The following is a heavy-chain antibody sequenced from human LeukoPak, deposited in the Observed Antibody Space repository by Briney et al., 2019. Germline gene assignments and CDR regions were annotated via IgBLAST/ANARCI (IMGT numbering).Heavy chain of an antibody. Sequence: PGGSLRLSCAASGFTFSSYGMHWVRQAPGKGLEWVTVVSHDGSNKYYADSVKGRFTISRDNSKNTLYLQLNSLRAEDTALYYCARDIFLSSSGYWGPVDYWGQGTLVTVSS. CDR2: VSHDGSNK. CDR1: GFTFSSYG. CDR3: ARDIFLSSSGYWGPVDY. V-gene: IGHV3-30*19. J-gene: IGHJ4*02. D-gene: IGHD3-22*01.